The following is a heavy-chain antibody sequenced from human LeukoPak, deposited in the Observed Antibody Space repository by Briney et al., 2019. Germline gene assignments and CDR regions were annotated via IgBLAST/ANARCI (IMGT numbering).Heavy chain of an antibody. CDR3: ARGDYGGNLAFDY. V-gene: IGHV1-2*02. CDR2: INPNSGGT. D-gene: IGHD4-23*01. J-gene: IGHJ4*02. Sequence: ASVKVSCKASGYTFTDYYMHWVRQAPGQGLEWKGWINPNSGGTNYAQKFQGRVTMTRDTSISTAYMELSRLRSDDTAVYYCARGDYGGNLAFDYWGQGTLVTVSS. CDR1: GYTFTDYY.